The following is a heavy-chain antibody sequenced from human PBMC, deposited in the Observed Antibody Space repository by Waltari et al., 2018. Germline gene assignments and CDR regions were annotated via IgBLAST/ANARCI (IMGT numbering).Heavy chain of an antibody. J-gene: IGHJ4*02. CDR3: ATEGDRETNFHY. V-gene: IGHV3-74*03. CDR1: GFTFSRYW. CDR2: INTDGSST. Sequence: EVQLVESGGGLIQPGGSLRLSCAASGFTFSRYWMHWVRQAPGKGLVWVARINTDGSSTTYADSVKGRFTISRDNAKNTLYLQMNRLRTEDTAVYYCATEGDRETNFHYWGQGTLVTVSS. D-gene: IGHD3-16*01.